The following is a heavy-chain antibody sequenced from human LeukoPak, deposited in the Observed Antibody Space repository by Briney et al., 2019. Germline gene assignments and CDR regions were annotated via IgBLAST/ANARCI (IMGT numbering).Heavy chain of an antibody. J-gene: IGHJ5*02. CDR2: IIPILGIA. CDR3: ARSQSAYSYDNP. CDR1: GGTFSSYA. V-gene: IGHV1-69*04. Sequence: SVKVSCKASGGTFSSYAISWVRQAPGQGLEWMGRIIPILGIANYAQKFQGRVTITADKSTSTAYMELSSLRSEDTAVYYCARSQSAYSYDNPWGQGTLVTVSS. D-gene: IGHD5-18*01.